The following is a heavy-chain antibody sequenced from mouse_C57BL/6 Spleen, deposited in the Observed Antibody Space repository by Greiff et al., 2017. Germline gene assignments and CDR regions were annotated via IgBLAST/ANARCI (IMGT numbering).Heavy chain of an antibody. CDR3: ARGYGSIYVGYFDY. CDR2: IDPEDGET. D-gene: IGHD1-1*01. CDR1: GFNIKDYY. J-gene: IGHJ2*01. V-gene: IGHV14-2*01. Sequence: VHVKQSGAELVKPGASVTLSCTASGFNIKDYYMHWVKQRTEQGLELIGRIDPEDGETKYAPKFQGKATITAETSSNTAYLQLSSLTSEDTAVYYCARGYGSIYVGYFDYWGQGTTLTVSS.